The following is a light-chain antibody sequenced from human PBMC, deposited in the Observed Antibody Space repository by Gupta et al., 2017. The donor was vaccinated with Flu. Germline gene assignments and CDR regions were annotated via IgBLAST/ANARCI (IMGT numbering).Light chain of an antibody. Sequence: GNTTTITGEGNNSEGKNVHGDQQNPAQDLVLVIYRDNSRPAGIPDRFSGSNLGTTATLTISRAQAGDEDDYYCQVWDSNTAVFGGGIKLTVL. CDR2: RDN. V-gene: IGLV3-9*01. J-gene: IGLJ3*02. CDR1: NSEGKN. CDR3: QVWDSNTAV.